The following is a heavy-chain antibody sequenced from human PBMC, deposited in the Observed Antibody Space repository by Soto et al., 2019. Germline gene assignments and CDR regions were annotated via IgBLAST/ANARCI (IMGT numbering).Heavy chain of an antibody. CDR1: GGSISSGGYY. D-gene: IGHD1-26*01. J-gene: IGHJ4*02. V-gene: IGHV4-31*03. CDR3: ARVRGGGPFDD. Sequence: PSETLSLTCTVSGGSISSGGYYWSWIGQHPGKGLEWIGYIYYSGSTYYNPPYKNRITISVDTTTNQFCLKLTSVTAADAAVYYCARVRGGGPFDDWGQGTLVTVSS. CDR2: IYYSGST.